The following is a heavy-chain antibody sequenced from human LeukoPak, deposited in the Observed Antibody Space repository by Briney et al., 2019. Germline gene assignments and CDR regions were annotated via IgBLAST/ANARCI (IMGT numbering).Heavy chain of an antibody. CDR2: IYYSGST. D-gene: IGHD5-18*01. J-gene: IGHJ3*02. V-gene: IGHV4-59*01. CDR1: GGSISSYY. CDR3: ACGYSYGDGAFDI. Sequence: PSETLSLTCTVSGGSISSYYWSWIRQPPGKGLEWIGYIYYSGSTNYNPSLKSRVTISVDTSKNQFSLKLSSVTAADTAVYYCACGYSYGDGAFDIWGQGTMVTVSS.